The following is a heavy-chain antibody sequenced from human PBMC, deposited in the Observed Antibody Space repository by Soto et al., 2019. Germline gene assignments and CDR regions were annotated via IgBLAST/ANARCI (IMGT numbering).Heavy chain of an antibody. CDR1: GGTFSSYA. CDR3: ARVGSNEIMFRGVISAFDI. Sequence: QVQLVQSGAEVKTPGSSVKVSCKASGGTFSSYAISWVRQAPGQGLEWMGGIIPIFGTANYAQKFQGRVTITADESTSTAHMELSSLRSEDTAVYYCARVGSNEIMFRGVISAFDIWGQGTMVTVSS. CDR2: IIPIFGTA. V-gene: IGHV1-69*01. D-gene: IGHD3-10*01. J-gene: IGHJ3*02.